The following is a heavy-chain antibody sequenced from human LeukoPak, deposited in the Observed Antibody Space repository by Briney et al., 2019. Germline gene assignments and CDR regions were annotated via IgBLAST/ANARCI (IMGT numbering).Heavy chain of an antibody. CDR2: IDDSGIT. CDR3: ARDPTGRYSSEGYMDV. J-gene: IGHJ6*03. V-gene: IGHV4-34*01. D-gene: IGHD6-19*01. CDR1: GGSFSGYY. Sequence: SETLSLTCGVYGGSFSGYYWTWIRQSPGKGLEWIGGIDDSGITNYNPSLISRVSISLDTPKNQFYLKLTSVTAAETAVYYCARDPTGRYSSEGYMDVWGKGTTVTISS.